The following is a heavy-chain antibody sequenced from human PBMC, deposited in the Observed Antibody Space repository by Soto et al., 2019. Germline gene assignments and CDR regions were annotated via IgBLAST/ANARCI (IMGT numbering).Heavy chain of an antibody. V-gene: IGHV3-48*02. J-gene: IGHJ6*02. CDR1: GFTFINYN. CDR3: ARDCGQGSGMHV. CDR2: ISSRSSTI. Sequence: PGGSLRLSCAASGFTFINYNMNWVRQAPGKGLEWVSYISSRSSTIYYADSVRGRFTISRDNAKNSLYLQVNSLRDEDTAVYYCARDCGQGSGMHVWGPGTMVTVFS.